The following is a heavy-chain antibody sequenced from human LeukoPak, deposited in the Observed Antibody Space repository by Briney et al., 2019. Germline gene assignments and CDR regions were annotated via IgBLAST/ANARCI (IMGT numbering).Heavy chain of an antibody. CDR2: INSDGSRT. V-gene: IGHV3-74*01. CDR1: GFTFSTYW. D-gene: IGHD2-2*01. Sequence: PGGSLRLSCAASGFTFSTYWMHWVRQAPGKGLVWVSRINSDGSRTTYADSVKGRFTISRDNANNTLYLQMNSLRAEDTAVYYCARGREYQLLWTWFDPWGQGTLLTVSS. CDR3: ARGREYQLLWTWFDP. J-gene: IGHJ5*02.